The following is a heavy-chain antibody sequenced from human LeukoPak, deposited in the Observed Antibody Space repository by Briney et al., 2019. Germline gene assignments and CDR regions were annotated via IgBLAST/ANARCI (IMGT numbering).Heavy chain of an antibody. CDR2: IYTSGST. CDR1: GGSISSYY. CDR3: AREYYYGSGSYPLNYFDY. J-gene: IGHJ4*02. Sequence: SETLSLTCTVSGGSISSYYWSWIRQPAGKRLEWIGHIYTSGSTNYNPSLKSRVTISVDTSKNQFSLKLSSVTAADTAVYYCAREYYYGSGSYPLNYFDYWGQGTLVTVSS. V-gene: IGHV4-4*07. D-gene: IGHD3-10*01.